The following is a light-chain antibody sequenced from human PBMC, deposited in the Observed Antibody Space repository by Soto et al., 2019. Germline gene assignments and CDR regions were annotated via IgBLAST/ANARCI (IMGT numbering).Light chain of an antibody. J-gene: IGLJ2*01. CDR3: SSYISSSTFVV. V-gene: IGLV2-14*03. CDR1: SSDIGGFNY. CDR2: DVS. Sequence: QSALTQPASVSGSPGQSITISCTGTSSDIGGFNYVSWYQLHPGKAPKLMIYDVSHRPSGVSNRFSGSKSGNTASLTISGVQADDEADYYCSSYISSSTFVVFGGGTKLTVL.